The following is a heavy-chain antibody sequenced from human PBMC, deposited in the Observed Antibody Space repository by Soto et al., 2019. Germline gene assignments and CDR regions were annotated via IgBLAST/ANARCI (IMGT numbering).Heavy chain of an antibody. V-gene: IGHV3-23*01. CDR3: ASGRYLDSSDYWVANLGFDL. J-gene: IGHJ4*02. CDR1: GVTVTGNG. D-gene: IGHD3-22*01. CDR2: ISPNGQGI. Sequence: ESLRNSCIVCGVTVTGNGVRWVRQTPGKGLESVSAISPNGQGIWYADSVKGRFTISRDISRNTVFLQMDSLRDEDTALYYCASGRYLDSSDYWVANLGFDLWGLGTPVTVSS.